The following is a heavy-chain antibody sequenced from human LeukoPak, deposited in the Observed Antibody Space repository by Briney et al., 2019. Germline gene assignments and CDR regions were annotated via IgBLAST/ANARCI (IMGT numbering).Heavy chain of an antibody. J-gene: IGHJ4*02. CDR2: IYTSGST. CDR3: ARGTGTTNFDY. V-gene: IGHV4-61*02. D-gene: IGHD1-7*01. CDR1: GGSISSGSYY. Sequence: SQTLSLTCTVSGGSISSGSYYWSWIRQPAGKGLEWIGRIYTSGSTNYNPSLKSRVTMSVDTSKNQFSLKLSFVTAADTAVYYCARGTGTTNFDYWGQGTLVTVSS.